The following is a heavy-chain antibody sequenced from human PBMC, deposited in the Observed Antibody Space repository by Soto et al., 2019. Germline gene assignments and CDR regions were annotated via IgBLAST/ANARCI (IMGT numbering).Heavy chain of an antibody. CDR1: GGSIRISDYF. CDR3: ARDSGWFDP. J-gene: IGHJ5*02. D-gene: IGHD7-27*01. Sequence: QLQLHESGPGLVRPSETLSLTCAVSGGSIRISDYFWGWIRQPPGRALEWIASIYHSWSTYYNPTLKSRVTMSVDTSNNQFALTLNSVTAADTAIYYCARDSGWFDPWGQGTLVTVSS. CDR2: IYHSWST. V-gene: IGHV4-39*01.